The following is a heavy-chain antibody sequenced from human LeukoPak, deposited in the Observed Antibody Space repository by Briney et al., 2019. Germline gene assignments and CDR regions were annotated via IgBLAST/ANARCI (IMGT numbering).Heavy chain of an antibody. Sequence: ASVKVSCKASGYTFTGYYMHWVRQAPGQGLEWMGWINPNSGGTNYAQKFQGRVTMTRDTSISTAYMELSRLRSDDTAVYYCARSMIVVVTTSIDYWGQGTLVTVSS. CDR2: INPNSGGT. CDR1: GYTFTGYY. V-gene: IGHV1-2*02. J-gene: IGHJ4*02. D-gene: IGHD3-22*01. CDR3: ARSMIVVVTTSIDY.